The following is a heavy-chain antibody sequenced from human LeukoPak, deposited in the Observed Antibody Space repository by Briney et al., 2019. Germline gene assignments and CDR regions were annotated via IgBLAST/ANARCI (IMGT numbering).Heavy chain of an antibody. V-gene: IGHV4-31*03. J-gene: IGHJ4*02. Sequence: SQTLSLTCTVSGGSISSGGYYWSWIRQHPGKGLEWIGFIYYSGSTSFNPSLKSRVTISVDTSKNQFSLKLSSVTAADTAVYYCARDADYGDYLSFDYWSQGTLVTVSS. D-gene: IGHD4-17*01. CDR2: IYYSGST. CDR3: ARDADYGDYLSFDY. CDR1: GGSISSGGYY.